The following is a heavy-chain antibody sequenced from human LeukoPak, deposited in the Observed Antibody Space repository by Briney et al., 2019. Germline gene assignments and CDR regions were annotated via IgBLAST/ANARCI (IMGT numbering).Heavy chain of an antibody. CDR1: GFTFSNYW. D-gene: IGHD3-10*02. V-gene: IGHV3-48*04. CDR3: AELGIPMIGGV. J-gene: IGHJ6*04. CDR2: ISSSGSTI. Sequence: GGSLRLSCAASGFTFSNYWMSWFRQAPGKGREWVSYISSSGSTIYYPDSVKGRFTISRDNAKNSLYLQMNSLRAEDTAVYYCAELGIPMIGGVWGKGTTVTISS.